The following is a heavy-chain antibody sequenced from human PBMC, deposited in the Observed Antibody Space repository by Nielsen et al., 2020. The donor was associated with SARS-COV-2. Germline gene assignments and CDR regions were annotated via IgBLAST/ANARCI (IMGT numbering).Heavy chain of an antibody. J-gene: IGHJ4*02. CDR1: GFTFNTYG. Sequence: GESLKISCAASGFTFNTYGMNWVRQAPGKGLEWISYISDDNTIFYADSVKGRFTISRDNAKNSLYLQMNSLTTEDTGRYFCCKDVPLTGGGAIRYWGQGALVTVSS. CDR2: ISDDNTI. V-gene: IGHV3-48*01. D-gene: IGHD2-8*02. CDR3: CKDVPLTGGGAIRY.